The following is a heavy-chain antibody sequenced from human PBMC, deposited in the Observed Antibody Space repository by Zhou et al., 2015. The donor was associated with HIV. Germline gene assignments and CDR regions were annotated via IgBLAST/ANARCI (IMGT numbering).Heavy chain of an antibody. D-gene: IGHD3-22*01. CDR1: GGTFNNYA. CDR3: ARDDSSGYHSFDY. Sequence: QVQLVQSGAEAKKPGSSVKVSCKASGGTFNNYAISWVRQAPGQGLEWMGWIYNGNTNYAQKFQGRVTMTTDTSTSTGYMELRSLRSDDTATYFCARDDSSGYHSFDYWGQGTLVTVSS. J-gene: IGHJ4*02. CDR2: IYNGNT. V-gene: IGHV1-18*01.